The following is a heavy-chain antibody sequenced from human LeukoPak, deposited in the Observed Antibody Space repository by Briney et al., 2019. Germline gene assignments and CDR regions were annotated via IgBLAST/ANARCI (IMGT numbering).Heavy chain of an antibody. D-gene: IGHD3-16*01. CDR3: ARDVDRRGAGDV. Sequence: ASVKVSCKASGYTFTGYYMHWVRQAPGQGLEWIGWINPNSGGTNYAQKFQVRVTMTRDTSISTAYMELSRLRSADTAVYSCARDVDRRGAGDVWGKGTTVTVSS. J-gene: IGHJ6*04. CDR1: GYTFTGYY. V-gene: IGHV1-2*02. CDR2: INPNSGGT.